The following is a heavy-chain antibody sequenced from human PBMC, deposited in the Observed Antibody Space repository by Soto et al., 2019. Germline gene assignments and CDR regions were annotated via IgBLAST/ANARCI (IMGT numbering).Heavy chain of an antibody. CDR2: ITSDGKSK. Sequence: GGSLRLSCAASGFNFSNHWMHWVRQRPAEGLVWVSRITSDGKSKAYAESVKGRFAISRDNAKNTLYLQMNGLTAEDTAVYYCARESGDWPLNWFDPWGQGXLVTVSS. V-gene: IGHV3-74*01. CDR3: ARESGDWPLNWFDP. J-gene: IGHJ5*02. D-gene: IGHD2-21*02. CDR1: GFNFSNHW.